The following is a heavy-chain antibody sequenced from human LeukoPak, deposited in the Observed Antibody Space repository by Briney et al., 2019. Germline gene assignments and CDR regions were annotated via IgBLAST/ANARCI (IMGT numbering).Heavy chain of an antibody. CDR1: GYTFTGYY. D-gene: IGHD2-8*01. V-gene: IGHV1-2*02. CDR3: ARVAYCTKGVCMNFDL. CDR2: INPNSGGT. Sequence: ASVKVSCKASGYTFTGYYIHWVRQAPGQGLEWMGWINPNSGGTNYAQKFQGRVTMTRDTSTSTAYMELSGLRADDTAVYYCARVAYCTKGVCMNFDLWGQGTLVTVSS. J-gene: IGHJ4*02.